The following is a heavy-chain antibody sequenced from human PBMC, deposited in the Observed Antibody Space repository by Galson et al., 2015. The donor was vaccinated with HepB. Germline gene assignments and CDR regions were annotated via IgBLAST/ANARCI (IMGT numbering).Heavy chain of an antibody. Sequence: SLRLSCAAXGFIFSGYGMHWVRQAPGKGLEWVAIISYDXNNKYYADSVKVRFTIYRDNSKNTLYLQMNSVRADDTAVYYCAKEFFNPGNYYSFDYWGQGTLVTVSS. CDR2: ISYDXNNK. CDR3: AKEFFNPGNYYSFDY. J-gene: IGHJ4*02. V-gene: IGHV3-30*18. D-gene: IGHD2-21*02. CDR1: GFIFSGYG.